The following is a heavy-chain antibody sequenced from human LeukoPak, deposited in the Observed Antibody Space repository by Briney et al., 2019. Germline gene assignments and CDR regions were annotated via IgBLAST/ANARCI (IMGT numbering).Heavy chain of an antibody. V-gene: IGHV3-23*01. Sequence: GGSLRLSCVASGFTFSSYAMTWVRQAPGKGLEWVSAITGSGGSTYYADSVQGRFTISRDNSKNMLYLQMTSLRAEDTAVYYCAKGGNVVVVNFMDVWGKGTTITVSS. CDR2: ITGSGGST. CDR1: GFTFSSYA. J-gene: IGHJ6*03. CDR3: AKGGNVVVVNFMDV. D-gene: IGHD2-2*01.